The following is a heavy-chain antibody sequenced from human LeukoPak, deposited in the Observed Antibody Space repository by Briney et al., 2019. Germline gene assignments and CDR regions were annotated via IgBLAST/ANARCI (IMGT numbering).Heavy chain of an antibody. CDR3: ARGGSRSRRGDDAFDI. Sequence: GASVKVSCKASGYTFIGYGVTWVRQAPGQGLEWMGWISAYNGNTNYAQKFQGRVTMTTDTSTSTAYVELRSLTSDDTAVYFCARGGSRSRRGDDAFDIWGQGTMVTVSS. CDR2: ISAYNGNT. V-gene: IGHV1-18*01. CDR1: GYTFIGYG. D-gene: IGHD3-10*01. J-gene: IGHJ3*02.